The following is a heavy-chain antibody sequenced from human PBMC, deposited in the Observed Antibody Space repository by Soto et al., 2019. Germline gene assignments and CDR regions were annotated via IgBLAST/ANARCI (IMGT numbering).Heavy chain of an antibody. CDR2: ISYSAGT. Sequence: SETLSLTCTVSGDSIRSYYWTWVRQPPGKGLEWIGYISYSAGTNYNPSLKSRVTLSVDTSGNQFSLKLSSVTAADTAVYYCSRVFGAYWYFDYWGQGTLVTVSS. V-gene: IGHV4-59*01. D-gene: IGHD3-16*01. J-gene: IGHJ4*02. CDR3: SRVFGAYWYFDY. CDR1: GDSIRSYY.